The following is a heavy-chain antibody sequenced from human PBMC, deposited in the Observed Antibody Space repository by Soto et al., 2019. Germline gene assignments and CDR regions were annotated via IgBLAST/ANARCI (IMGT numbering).Heavy chain of an antibody. CDR2: IFSNGEK. V-gene: IGHV2-26*01. Sequence: SGPTLVKPTETLAMTFTVSGFSLSNGKVGVSWIRQPPGKALEWLAHIFSNGEKSYRTSLKSRLTISEDTSKSQVVLTMTNVDPVDTATYYCARILFGRSVAGGYFYMDVWGKGTTVTVSS. CDR1: GFSLSNGKVG. CDR3: ARILFGRSVAGGYFYMDV. J-gene: IGHJ6*03. D-gene: IGHD6-19*01.